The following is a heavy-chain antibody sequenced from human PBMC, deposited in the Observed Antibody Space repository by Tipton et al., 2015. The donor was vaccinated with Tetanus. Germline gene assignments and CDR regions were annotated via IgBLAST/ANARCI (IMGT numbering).Heavy chain of an antibody. V-gene: IGHV3-23*01. CDR1: GFTFNTYA. CDR3: AKRKADNFGEFDY. CDR2: ISGSGGST. D-gene: IGHD3-10*01. J-gene: IGHJ4*02. Sequence: SLRLSCAASGFTFNTYALTWVRQAPGKGLEWVSAISGSGGSTYYADSVKGRFTISRDNSKNTLYLQMDSLRAEDTAVYYCAKRKADNFGEFDYWGQGTLVTVSS.